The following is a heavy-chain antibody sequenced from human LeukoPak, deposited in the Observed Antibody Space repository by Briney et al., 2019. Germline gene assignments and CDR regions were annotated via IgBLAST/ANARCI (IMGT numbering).Heavy chain of an antibody. CDR3: ARQDGASAGVIYMDV. J-gene: IGHJ6*03. V-gene: IGHV4-38-2*01. Sequence: PSETLSLTCAVSGYSISSGYYWDWIRQPPGKGLGWIGSIYRSGTTYYNVSLKSRVTISVDTSKNQFSLKLSSVTAADAAVYYCARQDGASAGVIYMDVWGKGTTVTVSS. CDR2: IYRSGTT. CDR1: GYSISSGYY. D-gene: IGHD6-13*01.